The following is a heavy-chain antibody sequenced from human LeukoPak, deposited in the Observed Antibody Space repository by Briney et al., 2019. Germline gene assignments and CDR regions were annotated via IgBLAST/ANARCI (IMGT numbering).Heavy chain of an antibody. J-gene: IGHJ4*02. D-gene: IGHD2/OR15-2a*01. Sequence: GGSLRLSCGASGFIFSRHWMSWVRQAPGKGPEWVANIKQDGSERYYVGSVKGRFTIYRDNAKNFLYLKKNSLRAEATGLYYCGREGGHSTDFAYWGKGNLVTVSS. V-gene: IGHV3-7*01. CDR2: IKQDGSER. CDR1: GFIFSRHW. CDR3: GREGGHSTDFAY.